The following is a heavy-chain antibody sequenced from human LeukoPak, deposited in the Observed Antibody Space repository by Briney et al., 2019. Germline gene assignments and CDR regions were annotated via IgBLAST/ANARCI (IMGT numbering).Heavy chain of an antibody. Sequence: PGGCLRLSCAASGFTVSSNYMSWVRQAPGKGLEWVSVIYSGGSTYYADSVKGRFTISRDNSKNTLYLQMNSLRAEDTAVYYCARLQSYYYMDVWGKGTTVTVSS. V-gene: IGHV3-66*02. CDR2: IYSGGST. D-gene: IGHD4-11*01. CDR3: ARLQSYYYMDV. CDR1: GFTVSSNY. J-gene: IGHJ6*03.